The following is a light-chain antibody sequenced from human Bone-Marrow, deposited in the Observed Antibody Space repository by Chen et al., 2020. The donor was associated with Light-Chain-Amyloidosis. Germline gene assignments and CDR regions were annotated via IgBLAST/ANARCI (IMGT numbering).Light chain of an antibody. V-gene: IGLV3-25*03. CDR2: RDT. CDR1: DLPTKY. Sequence: SYELTHPPPVPVSPGPTARITCSGDDLPTKYAYWYQQKPGQAPVLVIHRDTERPSGISERFSGSSSGTTATLTISGVQAEDEADYHCQSADSSGTYEVIFGGGTKLTVL. CDR3: QSADSSGTYEVI. J-gene: IGLJ2*01.